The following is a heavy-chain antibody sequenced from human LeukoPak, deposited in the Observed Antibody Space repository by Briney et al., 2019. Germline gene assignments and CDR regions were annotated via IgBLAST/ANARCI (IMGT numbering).Heavy chain of an antibody. CDR3: ARSGCPGGSCYLRYSWLDL. CDR1: GFTFSNSD. CDR2: ITTTSSYI. D-gene: IGHD2-15*01. Sequence: GGSLRLSCATSGFTFSNSDMNWVRQAPGKGLEWVSSITTTSSYIYYADSVRGRFTISGDNAKNSLYLHMDSLRAEDTAVYYCARSGCPGGSCYLRYSWLDLWGRGTLVTVSS. V-gene: IGHV3-21*01. J-gene: IGHJ5*02.